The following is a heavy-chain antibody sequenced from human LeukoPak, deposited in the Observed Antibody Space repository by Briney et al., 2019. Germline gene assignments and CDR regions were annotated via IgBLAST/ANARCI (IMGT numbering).Heavy chain of an antibody. CDR1: GFTFSTFA. J-gene: IGHJ4*02. CDR3: ARDSGFSGAQRGEF. Sequence: GGSLRLSCAASGFTFSTFAMIWVRQPPGKGLEWVSSIFPSGGEIHYADSVRGRFTISRDNSKNTLYLQMSSLRAEDTAVYYCARDSGFSGAQRGEFWGQGTLVTVSS. D-gene: IGHD2/OR15-2a*01. V-gene: IGHV3-23*01. CDR2: IFPSGGEI.